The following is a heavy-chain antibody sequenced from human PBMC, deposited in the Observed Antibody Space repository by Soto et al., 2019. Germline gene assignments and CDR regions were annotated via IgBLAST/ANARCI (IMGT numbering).Heavy chain of an antibody. CDR1: GFTFSSYW. D-gene: IGHD3-3*01. Sequence: GGSLRLSCAASGFTFSSYWMSWVRQAPGKGLEWVANIKQDGSEKYYGDSVKGRFTISRDNGKNSLYLQMISLRAEDTDVYYCARDRGFGLWSGYYMGEMDVWGQGTTVTVSS. J-gene: IGHJ6*02. V-gene: IGHV3-7*01. CDR2: IKQDGSEK. CDR3: ARDRGFGLWSGYYMGEMDV.